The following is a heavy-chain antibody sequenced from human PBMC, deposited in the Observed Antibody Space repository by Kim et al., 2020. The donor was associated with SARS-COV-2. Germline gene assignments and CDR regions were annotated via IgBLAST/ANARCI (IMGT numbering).Heavy chain of an antibody. CDR1: GFTFSGSA. V-gene: IGHV3-73*01. CDR2: IRSEANSYAT. J-gene: IGHJ3*02. CDR3: TRVPGTTLPSWAAFD. D-gene: IGHD1-1*01. Sequence: GGSLRLSCAASGFTFSGSAMHWVRQASGKGLEWVGLIRSEANSYATAYAASVRGSFTISRAESTHTAYLQIHSPKTAAPSVYSCTRVPGTTLPSWAAFD.